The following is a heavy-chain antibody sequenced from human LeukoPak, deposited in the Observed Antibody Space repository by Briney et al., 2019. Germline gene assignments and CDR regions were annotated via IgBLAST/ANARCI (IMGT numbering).Heavy chain of an antibody. J-gene: IGHJ4*02. CDR3: AKDPGEGNEGF. CDR1: GFTFGGYS. D-gene: IGHD1-1*01. CDR2: IRWNNGSI. V-gene: IGHV3-9*01. Sequence: GGSLRLFCGASGFTFGGYSIHRVRQDPGEGLEGVSGIRWNNGSICYADSVKGRFTISRDNAKNSLYLQMNSLRAEDTALYYCAKDPGEGNEGFWGQGTLVTVSS.